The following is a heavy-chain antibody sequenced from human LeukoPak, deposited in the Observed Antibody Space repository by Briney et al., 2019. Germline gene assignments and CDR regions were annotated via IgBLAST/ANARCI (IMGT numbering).Heavy chain of an antibody. D-gene: IGHD1-26*01. CDR1: GFTVSSNY. CDR3: AKDKWELPGAFDI. CDR2: IYSGGST. Sequence: PGGSLRLSCAASGFTVSSNYMNWVRQAPGKGLEWVSVIYSGGSTYYADSVKGRFTISRDNSKNTLYLQMNSLRAEDTAVYYCAKDKWELPGAFDIWGQGTMVTVSS. V-gene: IGHV3-53*01. J-gene: IGHJ3*02.